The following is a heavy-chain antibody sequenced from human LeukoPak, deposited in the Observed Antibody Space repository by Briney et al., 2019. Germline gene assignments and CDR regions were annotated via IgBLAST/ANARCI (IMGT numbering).Heavy chain of an antibody. J-gene: IGHJ6*03. CDR1: GFTFSSYS. CDR3: ARANSWYERGPDYYYYYMDI. Sequence: PGGSLRLSCAASGFTFSSYSMNWVRQAPGKGLEWVSYISSSSSTIYYADSVKGRFTISRDDAKNSLYLQMNSLRVEDTAVYYCARANSWYERGPDYYYYYMDIWGKGTTVTVSS. CDR2: ISSSSSTI. V-gene: IGHV3-48*04. D-gene: IGHD6-13*01.